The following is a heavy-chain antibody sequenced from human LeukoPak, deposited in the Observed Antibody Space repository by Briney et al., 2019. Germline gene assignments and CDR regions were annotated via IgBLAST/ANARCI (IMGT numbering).Heavy chain of an antibody. CDR2: IYYSGST. CDR1: GGSISSYY. Sequence: SETLSLTCTVSGGSISSYYWSWIRQPPGKGLEWIGYIYYSGSTNYNPSLKSRVTMSVDTSKNQFSLKLSSVTAADTAVYYCARETAARLFDYWGQGTLVTVSS. CDR3: ARETAARLFDY. V-gene: IGHV4-59*01. D-gene: IGHD6-6*01. J-gene: IGHJ4*02.